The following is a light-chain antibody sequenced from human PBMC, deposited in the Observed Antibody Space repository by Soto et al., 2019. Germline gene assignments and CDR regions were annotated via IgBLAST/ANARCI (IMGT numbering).Light chain of an antibody. Sequence: VMSHSPDSMTVSLGERATINCKSSQTVLDSFNNKDYLTWYQQKPGQPPKLLIYWASTREFGVPDRFSGSGSGTDFTLTISSLQAEDVAVYYCQQYYSTPRTFGHGTKVDIK. CDR3: QQYYSTPRT. V-gene: IGKV4-1*01. CDR1: QTVLDSFNNKDY. J-gene: IGKJ1*01. CDR2: WAS.